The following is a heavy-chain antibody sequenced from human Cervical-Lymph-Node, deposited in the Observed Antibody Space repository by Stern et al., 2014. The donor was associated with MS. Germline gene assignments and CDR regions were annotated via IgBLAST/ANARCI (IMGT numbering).Heavy chain of an antibody. J-gene: IGHJ4*02. V-gene: IGHV1-2*02. CDR1: GYTFTDFY. D-gene: IGHD3-9*01. CDR2: INGNRCVV. Sequence: QMQLVQSGAEVKEPGASVKVSCKASGYTFTDFYMHWVRQAPGQGLAWMGWINGNRCVVAYAQKLEGRGTMTRDTSINTAHMELGSLRSDDTAVYYCARDPYYDALTGYTHHFDYWGQGALVTVSS. CDR3: ARDPYYDALTGYTHHFDY.